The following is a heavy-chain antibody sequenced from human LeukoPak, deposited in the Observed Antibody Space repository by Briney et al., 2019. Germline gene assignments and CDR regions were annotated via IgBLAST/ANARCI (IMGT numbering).Heavy chain of an antibody. CDR1: GFAFSSYW. J-gene: IGHJ4*02. Sequence: GGSLRLSCAASGFAFSSYWIHWVRQGPGKGLVWVSGINSDGTRTNSADSVKGRFTISRDNAKNTLYLQMNSLRAEDTAVYFCARGLHDYSSSSGFDYWGQGSLVTVSS. CDR3: ARGLHDYSSSSGFDY. D-gene: IGHD6-6*01. CDR2: INSDGTRT. V-gene: IGHV3-74*01.